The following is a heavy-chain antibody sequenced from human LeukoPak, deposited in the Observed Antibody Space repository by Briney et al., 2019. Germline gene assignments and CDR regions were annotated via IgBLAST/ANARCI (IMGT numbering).Heavy chain of an antibody. CDR3: ASYSGYDRDY. Sequence: SETLSLTCTVSGGSISSYYWSWIRQPPGKGLEWIGYIYYSGSTNYNPSLKSRVTISVDTSKNQFSLKLSSVTAADTAVYYCASYSGYDRDYWGQGTLVTVSS. CDR1: GGSISSYY. V-gene: IGHV4-59*01. J-gene: IGHJ4*02. D-gene: IGHD5-12*01. CDR2: IYYSGST.